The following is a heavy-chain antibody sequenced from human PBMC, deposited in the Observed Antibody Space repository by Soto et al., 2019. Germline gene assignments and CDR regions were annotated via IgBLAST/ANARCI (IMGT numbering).Heavy chain of an antibody. CDR2: ISYDGSNK. CDR3: AREEVVLVPAASYGMDV. J-gene: IGHJ6*02. D-gene: IGHD2-2*01. Sequence: QVQLVESGGGVVQPGRSLRLSCAASGFTFSSYAMHWVRQAPGKGLEWVAVISYDGSNKYYADSVKGRFTISRDNSKNPLYLQMNSLRAEDTAVYYCAREEVVLVPAASYGMDVWGQGTTVTVSS. V-gene: IGHV3-30-3*01. CDR1: GFTFSSYA.